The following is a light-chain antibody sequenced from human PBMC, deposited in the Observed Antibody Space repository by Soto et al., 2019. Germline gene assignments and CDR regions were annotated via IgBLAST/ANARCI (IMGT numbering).Light chain of an antibody. Sequence: DIQMTQSPSSLSTSVGDRVTITCRASQAISIYLAWYQQKPGKVPKLLIYAASTLQSGVPSRFSGSGSGTDFTLTIISLPPEDVATYYRQKYNSAPPTFGQGTKVEIK. V-gene: IGKV1-27*01. CDR1: QAISIY. CDR3: QKYNSAPPT. J-gene: IGKJ1*01. CDR2: AAS.